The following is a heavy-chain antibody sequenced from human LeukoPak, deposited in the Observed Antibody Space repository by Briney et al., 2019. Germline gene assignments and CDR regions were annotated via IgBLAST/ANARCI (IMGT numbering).Heavy chain of an antibody. J-gene: IGHJ4*02. CDR3: AKPLSRIQLWLLYFDY. Sequence: LSLTCTVSGGSISSGSYYWSWVRQAPGKGLEWVSAISGSGGSTYYADSVKGRFTISRDNSKNTLYLQMNSLRAEDTAVYYCAKPLSRIQLWLLYFDYWGQGTLVIVSS. D-gene: IGHD5-18*01. CDR1: GGSISSGSYY. CDR2: ISGSGGST. V-gene: IGHV3-23*01.